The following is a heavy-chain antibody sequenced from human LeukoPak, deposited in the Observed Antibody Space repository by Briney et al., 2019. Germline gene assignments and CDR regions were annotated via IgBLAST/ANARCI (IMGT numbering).Heavy chain of an antibody. Sequence: GRSLRLSCAASGFTFSSYGMHWVRQAPGKGLEWVAVISYDGSNKYYADSVKGRFTISRDNSKNTLYLQMNSLRAEDTAVYYCAKQGDSGYAPGWGQGTLVTVSS. CDR1: GFTFSSYG. CDR2: ISYDGSNK. CDR3: AKQGDSGYAPG. D-gene: IGHD5-12*01. V-gene: IGHV3-30*18. J-gene: IGHJ4*02.